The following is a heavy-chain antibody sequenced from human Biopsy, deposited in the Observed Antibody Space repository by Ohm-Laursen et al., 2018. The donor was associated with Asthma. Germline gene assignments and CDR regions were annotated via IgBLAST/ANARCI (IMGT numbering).Heavy chain of an antibody. J-gene: IGHJ4*02. Sequence: SETLSLTCLVSGDAMSTSGSYWGWIRQPPGKGLEWIGSIYYSGSTYYNPSLKSRVTIFVDTSKNQLFLKLSSVTAADMAVYYCARRITIFGVVAYFDYWGQGTLVTVSS. CDR2: IYYSGST. D-gene: IGHD3-3*01. V-gene: IGHV4-39*01. CDR1: GDAMSTSGSY. CDR3: ARRITIFGVVAYFDY.